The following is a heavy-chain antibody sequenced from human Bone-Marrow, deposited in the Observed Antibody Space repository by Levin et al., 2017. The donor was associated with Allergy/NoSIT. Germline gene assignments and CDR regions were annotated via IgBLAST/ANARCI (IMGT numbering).Heavy chain of an antibody. CDR3: ARAHGDFGSNWFDP. V-gene: IGHV3-48*01. CDR1: GFTFSSYN. CDR2: ITTTSNIV. Sequence: GGSLRLSCAASGFTFSSYNMGWVRQAPGKGLEWISYITTTSNIVYYADSVRGRFTISRDNAKNSLFLHMNSLRAEDTAIYYCARAHGDFGSNWFDPWGQGTLVTVSS. J-gene: IGHJ5*02. D-gene: IGHD4-17*01.